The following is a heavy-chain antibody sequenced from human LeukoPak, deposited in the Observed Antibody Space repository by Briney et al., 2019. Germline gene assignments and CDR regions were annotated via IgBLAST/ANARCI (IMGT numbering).Heavy chain of an antibody. V-gene: IGHV3-23*01. CDR3: LIGNYGGNSPFDY. CDR1: GFTFSNYA. CDR2: ISGSGGTT. J-gene: IGHJ4*02. Sequence: GGSLRLSCAASGFTFSNYAMSWVRQAPGKGLEWVSVISGSGGTTYYADSVKGRFTISRDNAKNSLYLQMNSLRDEDTAVYYCLIGNYGGNSPFDYWGQGTLVTVSS. D-gene: IGHD4-23*01.